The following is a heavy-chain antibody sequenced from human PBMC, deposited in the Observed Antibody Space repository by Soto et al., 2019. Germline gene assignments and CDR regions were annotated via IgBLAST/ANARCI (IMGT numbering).Heavy chain of an antibody. CDR1: GYTFTGYY. CDR2: INPNSGGT. D-gene: IGHD3-22*01. J-gene: IGHJ5*02. Sequence: ASVKVSCKASGYTFTGYYMHCVRQAPGQGLEWMGWINPNSGGTNYAQKSQGRATMTRDTSISTAYMELSRLRSDDAAVYYCAREGCITMISPRSPYNWFDPWGQGTLVTVSS. CDR3: AREGCITMISPRSPYNWFDP. V-gene: IGHV1-2*02.